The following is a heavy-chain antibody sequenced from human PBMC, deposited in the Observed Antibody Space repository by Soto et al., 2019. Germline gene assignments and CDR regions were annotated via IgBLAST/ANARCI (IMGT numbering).Heavy chain of an antibody. CDR1: GFTFSRYW. CDR2: INSDGSST. CDR3: ATTTLAIHDSYYYGVNV. V-gene: IGHV3-74*01. D-gene: IGHD1-1*01. Sequence: EVQLVESGGGLVQPGGSLRLSCAASGFTFSRYWIHWVRQAPGKGLVWVSRINSDGSSTSYADSVKGRFTISRDNAKNTLSLQMTSLRAEDTAVYYCATTTLAIHDSYYYGVNVWGHGTTVTVSS. J-gene: IGHJ6*02.